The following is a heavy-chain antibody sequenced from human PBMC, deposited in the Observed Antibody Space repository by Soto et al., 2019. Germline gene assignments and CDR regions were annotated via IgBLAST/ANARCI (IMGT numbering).Heavy chain of an antibody. CDR2: ISYDGTNK. CDR3: ARDVDKLDY. J-gene: IGHJ4*02. D-gene: IGHD5-12*01. Sequence: GGSLRLSCAASEFTFSSYSMHWVRQAPGKGLDWVALISYDGTNKYYADSVKGRFTISRDNSKSTLYLQMNSLRAEDTAVYYCARDVDKLDYWGQGTLVTVSS. V-gene: IGHV3-30-3*01. CDR1: EFTFSSYS.